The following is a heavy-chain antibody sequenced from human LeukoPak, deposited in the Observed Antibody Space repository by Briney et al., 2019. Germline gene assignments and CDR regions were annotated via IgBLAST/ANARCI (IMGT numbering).Heavy chain of an antibody. CDR3: ARDLDYGVYADF. J-gene: IGHJ4*02. Sequence: GGSLRLSCAASGFTFSDYYMSWIRQAPGKGLEWVSYISGSGSTIYYADSVKGRFTISRDNAKNSLYLQMNSLRAEDTAVYYCARDLDYGVYADFWGQGTLVTVSS. CDR1: GFTFSDYY. D-gene: IGHD4-17*01. V-gene: IGHV3-11*01. CDR2: ISGSGSTI.